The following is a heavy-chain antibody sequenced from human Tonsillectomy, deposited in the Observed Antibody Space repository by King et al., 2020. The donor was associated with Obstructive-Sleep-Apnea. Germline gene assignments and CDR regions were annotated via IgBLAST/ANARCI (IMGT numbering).Heavy chain of an antibody. CDR1: EFTFSDYY. Sequence: VQLVESGGGLVKPGGSLRLSWAAPEFTFSDYYMTWIRQAQGNGLEWGSYISSSGYSIYYADSVKGRFTISRDNAKSSLHLQMNTLRAEDTAVYYCARAAGNWYFDLWGRGTLVTVSS. V-gene: IGHV3-11*01. CDR2: ISSSGYSI. J-gene: IGHJ2*01. D-gene: IGHD6-25*01. CDR3: ARAAGNWYFDL.